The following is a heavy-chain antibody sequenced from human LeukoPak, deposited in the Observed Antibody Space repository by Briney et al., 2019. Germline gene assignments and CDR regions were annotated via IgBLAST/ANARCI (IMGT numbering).Heavy chain of an antibody. V-gene: IGHV3-30*18. D-gene: IGHD2-2*01. J-gene: IGHJ4*02. CDR3: AKDWAHPRIVVVPGPDY. Sequence: PPGGSLRLSCAASGFTFSSYGMHWVRQAPGKGLEWVAVISYDGSNKYYADSMKGRFTISRDNSKNMLYLQMNSLRAEDTAVYYCAKDWAHPRIVVVPGPDYWGQGTLVTVSS. CDR1: GFTFSSYG. CDR2: ISYDGSNK.